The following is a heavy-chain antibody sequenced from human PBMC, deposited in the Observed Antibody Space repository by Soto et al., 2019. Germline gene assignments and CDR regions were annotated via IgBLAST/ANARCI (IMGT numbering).Heavy chain of an antibody. CDR3: APLGFCTNGVCYGPYYDMDV. CDR2: INPNNGRT. Sequence: ASVKVSCKASGYTFTNHYMHWVRQAPGQGLEWMGTINPNNGRTTYAQKFQGRATITRDTSTSTVYMELSSLRSEDTAVYYCAPLGFCTNGVCYGPYYDMDVWGQGTTVTVSS. J-gene: IGHJ6*02. D-gene: IGHD2-8*01. V-gene: IGHV1-46*01. CDR1: GYTFTNHY.